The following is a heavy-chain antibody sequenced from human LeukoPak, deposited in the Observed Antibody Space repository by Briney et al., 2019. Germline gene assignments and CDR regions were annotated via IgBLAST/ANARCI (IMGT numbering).Heavy chain of an antibody. J-gene: IGHJ5*02. Sequence: ASVKVSCKASGYTFTGYYMHWVRQAPGQGLEWMGWINPNSGGTNYAQKFQGRVTMTRDTSISTAYMELSRLRSDGTAVYYCAREYDPPFWFDPWGQGTLVTVSS. CDR1: GYTFTGYY. CDR3: AREYDPPFWFDP. V-gene: IGHV1-2*02. D-gene: IGHD3-3*01. CDR2: INPNSGGT.